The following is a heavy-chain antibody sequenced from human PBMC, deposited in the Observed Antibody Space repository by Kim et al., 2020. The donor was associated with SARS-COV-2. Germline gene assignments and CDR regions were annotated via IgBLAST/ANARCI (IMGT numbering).Heavy chain of an antibody. J-gene: IGHJ4*02. D-gene: IGHD1-1*01. Sequence: YYAESVKCRFTISRDNAKNSLYLQMNSLRAEDTAVYYCASSVGTAGLIDYWGQGTLVTVSS. CDR3: ASSVGTAGLIDY. V-gene: IGHV3-11*04.